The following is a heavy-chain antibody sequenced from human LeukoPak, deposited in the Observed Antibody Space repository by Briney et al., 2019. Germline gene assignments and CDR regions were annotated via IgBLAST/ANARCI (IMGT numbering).Heavy chain of an antibody. CDR2: INHSGST. CDR1: GGSFSGYY. CDR3: ARGDSSGWYRY. J-gene: IGHJ4*02. Sequence: SETLSLTCAVYGGSFSGYYWSWIRQPPGKGLEWIGEINHSGSTNYNPSLKSRVTISVDTSKNQFPLKLSSVTAADTAVYYCARGDSSGWYRYWGQGTLVTVSS. D-gene: IGHD6-19*01. V-gene: IGHV4-34*01.